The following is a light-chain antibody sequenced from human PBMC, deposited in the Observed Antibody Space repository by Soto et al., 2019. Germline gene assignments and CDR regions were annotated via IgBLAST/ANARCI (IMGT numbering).Light chain of an antibody. V-gene: IGKV1-39*01. CDR1: QSINTY. Sequence: DTQMTQSPSSLSASVGDRVTITCRASQSINTYLNWYQQKPGEAPNLLIYAASSLQSGVPPRFSGSGSETHFTLTINSLQPEDFGTYYCQQTASTPYTFGQGTEL. CDR2: AAS. CDR3: QQTASTPYT. J-gene: IGKJ2*01.